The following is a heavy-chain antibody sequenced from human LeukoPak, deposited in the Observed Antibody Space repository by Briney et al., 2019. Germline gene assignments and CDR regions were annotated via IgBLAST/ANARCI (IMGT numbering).Heavy chain of an antibody. CDR1: GVSISSGGYY. Sequence: SQTLSLTCTVSGVSISSGGYYWSWIRQPPGKGLDWIGYIYYSGSTNYNPSLKSRVTISVDTSKNQFSLKLNSVTAADTAVYYCARIGHEDYYFDYWGQGTLVTVSS. CDR2: IYYSGST. CDR3: ARIGHEDYYFDY. V-gene: IGHV4-61*08. J-gene: IGHJ4*02.